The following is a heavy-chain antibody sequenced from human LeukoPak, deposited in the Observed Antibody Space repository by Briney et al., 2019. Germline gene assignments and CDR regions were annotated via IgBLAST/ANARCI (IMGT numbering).Heavy chain of an antibody. CDR2: MSQSGST. CDR1: GGSFSGYY. CDR3: ARRPWVGAADF. D-gene: IGHD1-26*01. J-gene: IGHJ4*02. V-gene: IGHV4-34*01. Sequence: PSETLSLTCAVYGGSFSGYYWSWVRQPPGKGLEWIGEMSQSGSTNYNPSLKSRVTMSVDTSKNQFSLKLSSLTAADTAVYYCARRPWVGAADFWGQGTQVTVSS.